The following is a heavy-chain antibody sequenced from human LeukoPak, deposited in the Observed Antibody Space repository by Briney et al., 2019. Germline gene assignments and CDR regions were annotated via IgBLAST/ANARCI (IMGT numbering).Heavy chain of an antibody. V-gene: IGHV3-23*01. Sequence: GGSLRLSCAASGFTFSSYAMAWVRQTPGKGLEWVSTIDTSGGSTHYADSVKGRFTISRDNSKNTMYLQMNSLRVEDTAIYYCATAVGPVFFDNWGQGTVVTVSS. CDR2: IDTSGGST. CDR1: GFTFSSYA. J-gene: IGHJ4*02. D-gene: IGHD2-15*01. CDR3: ATAVGPVFFDN.